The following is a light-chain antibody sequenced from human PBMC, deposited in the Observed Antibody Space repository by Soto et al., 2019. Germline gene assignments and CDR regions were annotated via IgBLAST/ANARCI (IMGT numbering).Light chain of an antibody. CDR2: EVT. J-gene: IGLJ1*01. CDR1: NTDVGQDKS. CDR3: VSYKDTGTLV. V-gene: IGLV2-14*01. Sequence: QSALTQPASVSGSRGQSIIISCVGRNTDVGQDKSVSWYQQGPGKAPKLLIFEVTNRPSGVSNRFSGSRSGNTASLTISGLQNDEEGDYFCVSYKDTGTLVFGTGTKVTVL.